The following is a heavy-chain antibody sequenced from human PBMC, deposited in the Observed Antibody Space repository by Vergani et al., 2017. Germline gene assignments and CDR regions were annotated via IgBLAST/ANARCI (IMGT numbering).Heavy chain of an antibody. V-gene: IGHV4-34*01. Sequence: QVQLPQWGAGLLKPSETLSLTCAVYGGSFSGYYWSWIRQPPGKGLEWIGEINHSGSTNYNPSLKSRVTISADTSKNQFSLKLISVTAADTAVYYCASSPSVYDFWSGYALSYYGMDFWGQGTTVTVSS. D-gene: IGHD3-3*01. CDR1: GGSFSGYY. CDR3: ASSPSVYDFWSGYALSYYGMDF. CDR2: INHSGST. J-gene: IGHJ6*02.